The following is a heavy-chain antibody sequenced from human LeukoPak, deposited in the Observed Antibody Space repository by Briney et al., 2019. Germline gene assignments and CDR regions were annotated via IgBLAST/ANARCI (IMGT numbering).Heavy chain of an antibody. CDR2: INRDGSEK. CDR1: GFTFSNYW. CDR3: ATWVGDGDPGVEYFQH. J-gene: IGHJ1*01. D-gene: IGHD4-17*01. Sequence: GGSLRLSCAASGFTFSNYWMSWVRQAPGKGLEWVANINRDGSEKYFVDSVKGRFTITRDNAKSSVFLQSNSLRAEDTAVYYCATWVGDGDPGVEYFQHWGQGTLVTVTS. V-gene: IGHV3-7*01.